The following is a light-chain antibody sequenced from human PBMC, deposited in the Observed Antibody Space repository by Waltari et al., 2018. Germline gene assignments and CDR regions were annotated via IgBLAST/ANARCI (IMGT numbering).Light chain of an antibody. CDR1: SGHSNFV. J-gene: IGLJ3*02. V-gene: IGLV4-69*01. CDR3: QTWGNGIRV. Sequence: QLVVTQPPSASASLGASVKLTCALSSGHSNFVIAWLQQRSGQGPRFLMNLYSNGSHTKGDGIPHRFSGSSSGAERFLIISSLQSADEADYYCQTWGNGIRVFGGGTKLTVL. CDR2: LYSNGSH.